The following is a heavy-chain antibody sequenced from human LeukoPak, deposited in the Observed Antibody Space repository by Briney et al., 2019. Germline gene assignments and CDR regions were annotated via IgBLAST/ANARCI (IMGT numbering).Heavy chain of an antibody. CDR2: ISWNSGSI. CDR1: GFTFDDYA. CDR3: AKDDSRQAVAGEFDY. V-gene: IGHV3-9*01. J-gene: IGHJ4*02. Sequence: GGSLRLSCAASGFTFDDYAMHWVRQAPGKGLEWVSGISWNSGSIGYADSVKGRFTISRDNSKNTLYLQMNSLRAEDTAVYYCAKDDSRQAVAGEFDYWGQGTLVTVSS. D-gene: IGHD6-19*01.